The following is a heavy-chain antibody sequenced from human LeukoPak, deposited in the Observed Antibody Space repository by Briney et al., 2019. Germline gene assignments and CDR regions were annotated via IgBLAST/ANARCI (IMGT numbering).Heavy chain of an antibody. CDR3: ARDLPADYGDYQV. D-gene: IGHD4-17*01. V-gene: IGHV4-34*01. Sequence: SETLSLTCAVYGGSFSGYYWSWIRQPPGKGLEWIGEINHSGSTNYNPSLKSRVTISVDTSKNQFSLKLSSVTAADTAVYYCARDLPADYGDYQVWGKGTTVTVSS. CDR2: INHSGST. J-gene: IGHJ6*04. CDR1: GGSFSGYY.